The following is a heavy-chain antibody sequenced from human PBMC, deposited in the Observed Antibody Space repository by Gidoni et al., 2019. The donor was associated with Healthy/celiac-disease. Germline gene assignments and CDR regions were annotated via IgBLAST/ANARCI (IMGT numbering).Heavy chain of an antibody. CDR3: ARGVFAHMVRGVIIFHRSCGMDV. V-gene: IGHV1-2*02. D-gene: IGHD3-10*01. Sequence: QVQLVQSGAEVKKPGASVTVSCTASGYTFTGYYMHWVRQAPGQGLEWMGLINPNSGGTKYAQKFQGRVTMTRDTSISTAYMELSRLRSDDTAVYYCARGVFAHMVRGVIIFHRSCGMDVWGQGTTVTVSS. CDR2: INPNSGGT. J-gene: IGHJ6*02. CDR1: GYTFTGYY.